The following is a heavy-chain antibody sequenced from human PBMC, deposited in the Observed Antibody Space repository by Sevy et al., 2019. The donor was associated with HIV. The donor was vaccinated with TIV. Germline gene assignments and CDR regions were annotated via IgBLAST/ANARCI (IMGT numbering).Heavy chain of an antibody. D-gene: IGHD4-4*01. CDR3: ARYAVTGRSTLAGRSTTDAFDV. V-gene: IGHV2-70*11. CDR2: IDWDDDE. Sequence: SGPTLVKPTQTLTLTCSLSGFSLSTSGLCVGWIRQSPGKALEWLARIDWDDDEHYSTSLRTRLTISKDTSKNQVVLTMTNMDPADTGTYYCARYAVTGRSTLAGRSTTDAFDVWGQGTMVTVSS. CDR1: GFSLSTSGLC. J-gene: IGHJ3*01.